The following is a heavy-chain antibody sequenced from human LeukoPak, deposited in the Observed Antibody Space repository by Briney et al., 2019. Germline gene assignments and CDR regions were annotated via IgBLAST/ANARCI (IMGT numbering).Heavy chain of an antibody. CDR2: IYYSGST. CDR1: GGSISSSSYY. D-gene: IGHD6-6*01. V-gene: IGHV4-39*07. CDR3: AREQLVGSSYDY. J-gene: IGHJ4*02. Sequence: PSEPLSLPCTVSGGSISSSSYYWGWIRQPPGKGLEWIGSIYYSGSTYYNPSLKSRVTISVDTSKNQFSLKLSSVTAADTAVYYCAREQLVGSSYDYWGQGTLVTVSS.